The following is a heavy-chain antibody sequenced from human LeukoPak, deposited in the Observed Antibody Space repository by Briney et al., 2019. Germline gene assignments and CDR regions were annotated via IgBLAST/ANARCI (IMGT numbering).Heavy chain of an antibody. Sequence: GGSLRLSCAASGFTVSSNYMSWVRQAPGKGLEWVSVIYSGGSTYYADSVKGRFTISRDNSKNTLYLQMNSLRAEDTAVYYCASILRGYYFDYWGQGTLVTVSS. J-gene: IGHJ4*02. CDR3: ASILRGYYFDY. D-gene: IGHD3-16*01. V-gene: IGHV3-66*01. CDR2: IYSGGST. CDR1: GFTVSSNY.